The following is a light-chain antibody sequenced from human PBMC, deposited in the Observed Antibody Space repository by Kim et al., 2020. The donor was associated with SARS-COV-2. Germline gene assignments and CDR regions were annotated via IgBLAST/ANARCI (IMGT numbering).Light chain of an antibody. V-gene: IGKV1-6*01. CDR1: QDVRNA. CDR3: LQGHTYPLT. CDR2: AAS. Sequence: SASVGDRVTITCRASQDVRNALGWYQQKPGKAPNVLIYAASSLQSGVPSRFSGSAAGTDFTLTINSLQPEDFATYYCLQGHTYPLTFGQGTKLEI. J-gene: IGKJ2*01.